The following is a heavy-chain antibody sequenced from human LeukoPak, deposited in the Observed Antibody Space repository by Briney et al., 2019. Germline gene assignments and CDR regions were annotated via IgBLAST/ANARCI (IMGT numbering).Heavy chain of an antibody. CDR2: ISGGGGST. J-gene: IGHJ3*02. V-gene: IGHV3-23*01. D-gene: IGHD3-10*01. CDR3: AKEVYYYEAFDI. Sequence: GGSLRLSCAASGFTFTIYAMSWVRQAPGKGLEWVSAISGGGGSTYYADSVEGRFTISRDNSKNTLYLQMNNLRAEDTAVYYCAKEVYYYEAFDIWGQGTMVTVSS. CDR1: GFTFTIYA.